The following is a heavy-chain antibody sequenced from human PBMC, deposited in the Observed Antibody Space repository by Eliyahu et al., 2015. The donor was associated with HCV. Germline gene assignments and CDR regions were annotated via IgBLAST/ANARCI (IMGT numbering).Heavy chain of an antibody. J-gene: IGHJ4*02. D-gene: IGHD5-18*01. CDR2: MYYTGAT. CDR1: GASISSSSHY. Sequence: QVQLQESGPGLVKASQTLSVTCSVSGASISSSSHYWSWIRHHPGMGLEWIGYMYYTGATYYRPPLQSRATISGDTSKNQTSLRLTSVTAADTAVYFCALGYTYGPALDNWGPGTLVTVSA. V-gene: IGHV4-31*02. CDR3: ALGYTYGPALDN.